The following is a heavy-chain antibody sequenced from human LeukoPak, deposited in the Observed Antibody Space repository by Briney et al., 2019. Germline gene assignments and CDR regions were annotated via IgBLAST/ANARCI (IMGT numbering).Heavy chain of an antibody. CDR3: AKDGSSSGGFDP. CDR1: GFTFSSYG. D-gene: IGHD6-13*01. Sequence: PGRSLRLSCAASGFTFSSYGTHWVRQAPGKGLEWVAVISYDGSNKYYADSVKGRFTISRDNSKNTLYLQMNSLGAEDTAVYYCAKDGSSSGGFDPWGQGTLVTVSS. J-gene: IGHJ5*02. V-gene: IGHV3-30*18. CDR2: ISYDGSNK.